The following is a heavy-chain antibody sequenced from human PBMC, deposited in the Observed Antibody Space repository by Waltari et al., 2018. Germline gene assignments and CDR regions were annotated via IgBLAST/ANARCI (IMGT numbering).Heavy chain of an antibody. CDR1: GFTFDDYA. Sequence: EVQLVESGGGLVQPGRSLRLSCAASGFTFDDYAMHWVRQAPGKGLEWVSAISGSGGSTYYADSVKGRFTISRDNSKNTLYLQMNSLRAEDTAVYYCAKGGGGSGWYRRGKDYYYYGMDVWGQGTTVTVSS. V-gene: IGHV3-23*04. CDR2: ISGSGGST. D-gene: IGHD6-19*01. CDR3: AKGGGGSGWYRRGKDYYYYGMDV. J-gene: IGHJ6*02.